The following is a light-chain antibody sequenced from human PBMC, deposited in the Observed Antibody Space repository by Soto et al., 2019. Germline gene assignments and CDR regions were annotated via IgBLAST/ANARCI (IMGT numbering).Light chain of an antibody. CDR3: QQRSNWPLT. CDR2: DAS. Sequence: EIVLTQSPATLSLSPGERATLSCRASQSVSRYLAWYQQKPGQAPRLLISDASNRATGIPARFRGSGSGTAFTLTISSLEPEDLSVYYCQQRSNWPLTFGGGTKVEIK. V-gene: IGKV3-11*01. J-gene: IGKJ4*01. CDR1: QSVSRY.